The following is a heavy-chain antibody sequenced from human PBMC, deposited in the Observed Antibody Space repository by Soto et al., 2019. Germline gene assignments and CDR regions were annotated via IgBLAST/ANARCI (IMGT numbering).Heavy chain of an antibody. CDR1: GGTFSSYA. D-gene: IGHD1-26*01. V-gene: IGHV1-69*01. CDR2: SIPIFGTA. Sequence: QVQLVQSGAEVKKPGSSVKVSCKASGGTFSSYAISWLRQAPGQGLEWMGGSIPIFGTANYAQKFQGRVTITADESTRTAYMELSSLRSEDTAVYYCARALVGASLVGGRYYGMDVWGQGTTVTVSS. J-gene: IGHJ6*02. CDR3: ARALVGASLVGGRYYGMDV.